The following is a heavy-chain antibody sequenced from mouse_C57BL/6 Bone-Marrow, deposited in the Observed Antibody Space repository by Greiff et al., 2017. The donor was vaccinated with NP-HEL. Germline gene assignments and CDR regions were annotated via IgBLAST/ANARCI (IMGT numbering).Heavy chain of an antibody. CDR1: GFTFSDYG. Sequence: VQLKESGGGLVKPGGSLKLSCAASGFTFSDYGMHWVRQAPEKGLEWVAYISSGSRTIYYADTVKGRFTISRDNAKNPLFLQMTSLRSEDTAMYYCAIGASITTVVAYWGQGTTLTVSS. D-gene: IGHD1-1*01. V-gene: IGHV5-17*01. J-gene: IGHJ2*01. CDR2: ISSGSRTI. CDR3: AIGASITTVVAY.